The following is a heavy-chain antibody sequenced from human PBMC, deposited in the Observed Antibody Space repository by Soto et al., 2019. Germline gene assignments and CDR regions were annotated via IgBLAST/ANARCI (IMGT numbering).Heavy chain of an antibody. V-gene: IGHV1-3*01. CDR3: SRGDYWDFVVVVALREEYTCFAP. Sequence: GASVKVSCKASGYTFTSYAMHWVRQAPGQRLEWMGWINAGNGNTKYSQKFQGRVTITRDTSASTAYMELSSLRSEDTAVYYCSRGDYWDFVVVVALREEYTCFAPRAKGPLVPV. J-gene: IGHJ5*02. D-gene: IGHD2-15*01. CDR1: GYTFTSYA. CDR2: INAGNGNT.